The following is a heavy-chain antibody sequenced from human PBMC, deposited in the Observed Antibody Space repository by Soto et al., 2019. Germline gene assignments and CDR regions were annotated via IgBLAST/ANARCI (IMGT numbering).Heavy chain of an antibody. CDR1: GYTFTTYY. CDR2: INPSGGST. D-gene: IGHD5-12*01. V-gene: IGHV1-46*01. CDR3: TRDWLPSGLVGMDV. J-gene: IGHJ6*02. Sequence: QVQLVQFGAEVKKPGASVKISCKASGYTFTTYYIHWVRQAPGQGLEWMGIINPSGGSTSYGQEFQGRVTMTRDTSTSTVYMELSSLRFEDTALYYCTRDWLPSGLVGMDVWGQGTTVTVSS.